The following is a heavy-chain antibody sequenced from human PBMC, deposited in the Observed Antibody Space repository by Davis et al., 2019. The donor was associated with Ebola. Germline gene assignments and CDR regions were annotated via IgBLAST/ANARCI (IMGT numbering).Heavy chain of an antibody. CDR3: AVDSSSSFYYYGMDV. CDR2: IIPIFGTA. J-gene: IGHJ6*02. V-gene: IGHV1-69*05. Sequence: SVKVSCKASGGTFSSYAISWVRQAPGQGLEWMGGIIPIFGTANYAQKLQGRVTMTRNTSISTAYMELSSLRSEDTAVYYCAVDSSSSFYYYGMDVWGQGTTVTVSS. CDR1: GGTFSSYA. D-gene: IGHD6-6*01.